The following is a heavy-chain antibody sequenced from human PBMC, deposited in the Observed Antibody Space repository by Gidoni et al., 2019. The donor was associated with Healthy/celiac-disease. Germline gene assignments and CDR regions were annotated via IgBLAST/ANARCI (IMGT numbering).Heavy chain of an antibody. J-gene: IGHJ4*02. D-gene: IGHD3-10*01. CDR3: ARDGDYGSGSYSIY. CDR1: GFTFSSYW. CDR2: IKQDGREK. Sequence: EVQLVESGGGLVQPGGSRRLFCAASGFTFSSYWMSWVRQAQGKGLEWVANIKQDGREKYYVDSVKGRFTISRDNAKNSLYLQMNSLRAEDTAVYYCARDGDYGSGSYSIYWGQGTLVTVSS. V-gene: IGHV3-7*01.